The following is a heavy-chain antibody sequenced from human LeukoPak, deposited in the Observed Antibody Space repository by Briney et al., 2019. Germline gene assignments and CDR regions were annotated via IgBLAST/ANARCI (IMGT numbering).Heavy chain of an antibody. V-gene: IGHV4-34*01. D-gene: IGHD1-26*01. CDR3: ARVVGYYYYYMDV. CDR1: GGSFSGYY. Sequence: SETLSLTCAVYGGSFSGYYWSWIRQPPGKGLVWIGEINHSGSTNYNPSLKSRVTISVDTSKNQFSLKLSSVTAADTAVYYCARVVGYYYYYMDVWGKGTTVTVSS. CDR2: INHSGST. J-gene: IGHJ6*03.